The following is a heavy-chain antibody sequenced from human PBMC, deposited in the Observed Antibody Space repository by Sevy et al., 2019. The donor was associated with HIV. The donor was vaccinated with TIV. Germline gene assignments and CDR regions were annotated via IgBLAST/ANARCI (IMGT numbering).Heavy chain of an antibody. J-gene: IGHJ4*02. CDR3: ARDRGSSSTYYFDY. V-gene: IGHV3-7*01. CDR2: IKQDGSEK. CDR1: GFTFSSYW. D-gene: IGHD6-13*01. Sequence: GGSLRLSCAASGFTFSSYWMSWVRQAPGKGLEWVANIKQDGSEKYYVDSVKGRFTISRDNAKNSLYLQMNSLRVEDTAVYYCARDRGSSSTYYFDYWGQGTLVTVSS.